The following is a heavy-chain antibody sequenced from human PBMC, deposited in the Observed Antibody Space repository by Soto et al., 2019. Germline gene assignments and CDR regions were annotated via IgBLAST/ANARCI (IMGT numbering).Heavy chain of an antibody. CDR1: GFPFDDYG. CDR3: ARGKGYDFWSGSDYYFDC. V-gene: IGHV3-20*01. D-gene: IGHD3-3*01. CDR2: INWNGGNT. J-gene: IGHJ4*02. Sequence: GGSLRLSCTASGFPFDDYGMSWFRQVPGKGLEWVSGINWNGGNTDYADSVKGRFTISRDNAKNSLYLQMSSLRPEDTALYHYARGKGYDFWSGSDYYFDCWGQGTQVTVSS.